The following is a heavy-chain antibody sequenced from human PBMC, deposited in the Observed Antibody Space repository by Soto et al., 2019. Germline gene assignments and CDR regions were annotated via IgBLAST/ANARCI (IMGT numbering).Heavy chain of an antibody. CDR3: TSWGSLAY. V-gene: IGHV3-49*04. CDR1: GFTFGDYD. D-gene: IGHD3-16*01. J-gene: IGHJ4*02. CDR2: IRSKAYGGTT. Sequence: GGSLRLSCTVSGFTFGDYDMSWVRQAPGKGLEWVGFIRSKAYGGTTEDAASVKGRFTISRDDSKSIAYLQMNSLKTEDTAVYYCTSWGSLAYWGQGTLVTVSS.